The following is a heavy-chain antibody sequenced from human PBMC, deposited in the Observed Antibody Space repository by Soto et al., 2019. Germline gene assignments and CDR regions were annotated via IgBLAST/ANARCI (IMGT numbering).Heavy chain of an antibody. D-gene: IGHD6-13*01. J-gene: IGHJ4*02. Sequence: GGSLRLSCEVSGFTFSTYAMHWVRQAPGKGLEWVGLISREEITEYYADSVRGRFTISRDNSKNTVYLQMNSLRSDDTAMYYCETYSPSGGFYFDSWRQGDLVTVSS. CDR1: GFTFSTYA. V-gene: IGHV3-30-3*01. CDR3: ETYSPSGGFYFDS. CDR2: ISREEITE.